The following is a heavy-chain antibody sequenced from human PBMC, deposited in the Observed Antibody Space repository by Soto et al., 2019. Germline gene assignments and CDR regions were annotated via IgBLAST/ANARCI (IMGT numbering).Heavy chain of an antibody. Sequence: GGSLRLSCAASGFTFSSYAMSWVRQAPGKGLEWVSAISGSGGSTYYADSVKGRFTISRDNSKNTLYLQMNSLRAEETAVYYCASINGMCSGGSCYLGYYYYYMDVWGKGTTVTVSS. CDR1: GFTFSSYA. CDR2: ISGSGGST. V-gene: IGHV3-23*01. D-gene: IGHD2-15*01. CDR3: ASINGMCSGGSCYLGYYYYYMDV. J-gene: IGHJ6*03.